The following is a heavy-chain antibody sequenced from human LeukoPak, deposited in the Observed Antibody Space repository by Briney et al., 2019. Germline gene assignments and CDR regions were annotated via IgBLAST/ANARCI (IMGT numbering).Heavy chain of an antibody. CDR2: IYYSGST. CDR3: GRPFNSGSPDY. CDR1: GGSISSDGYY. J-gene: IGHJ4*02. Sequence: PSETLSLTCTVSGGSISSDGYYWGWIRQPPGKGLEWIGSIYYSGSTYYNPSLKSRVTISVDTSKNQFSLKLSSVTAADTAVYYCGRPFNSGSPDYWGQGTLVTVSS. D-gene: IGHD1-26*01. V-gene: IGHV4-39*01.